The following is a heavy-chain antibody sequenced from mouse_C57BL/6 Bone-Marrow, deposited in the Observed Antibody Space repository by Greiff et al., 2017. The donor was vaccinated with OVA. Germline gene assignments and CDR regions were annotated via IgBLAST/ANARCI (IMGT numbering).Heavy chain of an antibody. V-gene: IGHV5-17*01. J-gene: IGHJ4*01. Sequence: EVKLVESGGGLVKPGGSLKLSCAASGFTFSDYGMHWVRQAPETGLEWVAYLSSGSSTIYYADTVKGRFTISRDNAKNTLFLQMTSLRSEDTAMDYCGRRDSYDGYYVYARDYGGQGTSVTVFS. D-gene: IGHD2-3*01. CDR1: GFTFSDYG. CDR3: GRRDSYDGYYVYARDY. CDR2: LSSGSSTI.